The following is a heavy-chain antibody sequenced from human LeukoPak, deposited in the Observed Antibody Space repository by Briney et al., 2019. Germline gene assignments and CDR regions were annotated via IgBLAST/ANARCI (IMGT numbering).Heavy chain of an antibody. Sequence: PGGSLRLSCAASGFTFSSYWMSWVRQAPGKGLEWVANIKQDGSEKYYVDSVKGRFTISRDNAKNSLYLQMNSLRAEDTAVYYCARGQRDFWSGYYDYYFDYWGQGTLVTVSS. V-gene: IGHV3-7*01. CDR3: ARGQRDFWSGYYDYYFDY. D-gene: IGHD3-3*01. J-gene: IGHJ4*02. CDR2: IKQDGSEK. CDR1: GFTFSSYW.